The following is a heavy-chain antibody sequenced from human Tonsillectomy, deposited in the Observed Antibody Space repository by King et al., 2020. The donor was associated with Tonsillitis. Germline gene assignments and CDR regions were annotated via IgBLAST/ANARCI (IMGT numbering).Heavy chain of an antibody. J-gene: IGHJ3*02. D-gene: IGHD2-15*01. CDR2: IYYSGST. Sequence: QLQESGPGLVKPAETLSLTCTVSGGSISSSSYHWGWFRQPPGKGLEWIASIYYSGSTYYNPSLKSRVTISVDTSKNQFSLKLSSVTAADTAVYYCASTYCSGGSCYLNRGSDIWGQGTMVTVSS. V-gene: IGHV4-39*01. CDR3: ASTYCSGGSCYLNRGSDI. CDR1: GGSISSSSYH.